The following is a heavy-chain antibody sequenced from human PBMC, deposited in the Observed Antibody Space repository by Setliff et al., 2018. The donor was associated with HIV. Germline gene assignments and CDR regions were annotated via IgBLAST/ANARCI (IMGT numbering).Heavy chain of an antibody. V-gene: IGHV4-61*02. D-gene: IGHD3-10*01. CDR2: IYTSGST. CDR3: ARDRLNYYGSGAYYGMDV. Sequence: SETLSLTCTVSGGSISSGSYYWSWIRQPAGKGLEWIGRIYTSGSTNYNPSLKSRVTISVDTSKNQFSLKLSSVTAADTPVYYCARDRLNYYGSGAYYGMDVWGQGTTVTVSS. J-gene: IGHJ6*02. CDR1: GGSISSGSYY.